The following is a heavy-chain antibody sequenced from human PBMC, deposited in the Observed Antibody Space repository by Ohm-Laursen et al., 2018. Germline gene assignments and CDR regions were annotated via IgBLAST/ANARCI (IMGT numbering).Heavy chain of an antibody. J-gene: IGHJ6*02. D-gene: IGHD5-18*01. V-gene: IGHV1-18*01. CDR3: ARENSAMARVNYYYGMDV. CDR1: GYTFTSYG. CDR2: ISAYNGNT. Sequence: SSVKVSCKASGYTFTSYGISWVRQAPGQGLEWMGWISAYNGNTNYAQKLQGRVTMTPDTSTSTAYMELRSLRSDDTAVYYCARENSAMARVNYYYGMDVWGQGTTVTVS.